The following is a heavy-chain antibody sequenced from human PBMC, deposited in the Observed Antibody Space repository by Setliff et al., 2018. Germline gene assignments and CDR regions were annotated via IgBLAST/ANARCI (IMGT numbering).Heavy chain of an antibody. V-gene: IGHV1-18*01. CDR2: ISGYNGHT. J-gene: IGHJ3*01. CDR1: GYTFSINY. D-gene: IGHD6-13*01. Sequence: ASVKVSCKAYGYTFSINYITWVRQAPGRGLEWMGWISGYNGHTEYEQKFRHKFTMTTDTSTSTAYMELRSLIFDDTAIYYFARDLLRSSSWRPDVFDVWGQGTMVTVSS. CDR3: ARDLLRSSSWRPDVFDV.